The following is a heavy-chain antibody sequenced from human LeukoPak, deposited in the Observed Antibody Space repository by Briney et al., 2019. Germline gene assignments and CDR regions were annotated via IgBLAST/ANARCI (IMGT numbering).Heavy chain of an antibody. CDR3: AKSDFVDIVVVVAASFDY. D-gene: IGHD2-15*01. CDR1: GFTFSSYA. J-gene: IGHJ4*02. CDR2: ISGSGGST. Sequence: GGSLRLSCAAAGFTFSSYAMSWVRQAPGKGLEWVSAISGSGGSTYYADSVKGRFTISRDNSKNTLYLQMNSLRAEDTAVYYCAKSDFVDIVVVVAASFDYWGQGTLVTVSS. V-gene: IGHV3-23*01.